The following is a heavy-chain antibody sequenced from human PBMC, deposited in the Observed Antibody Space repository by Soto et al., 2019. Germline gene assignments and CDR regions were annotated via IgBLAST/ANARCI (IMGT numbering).Heavy chain of an antibody. V-gene: IGHV4-4*07. CDR2: ISTTGNT. D-gene: IGHD1-7*01. CDR1: CAAITSFS. J-gene: IGHJ4*02. CDR3: ARESAENWTYEAY. Sequence: SETLSLTCTVSCAAITSFSWSWIRQSCGKRLEWIGRISTTGNTHYSPSLESRVSLSLDTSVNQFSLPVTSVTAADTAVYYCARESAENWTYEAYWGQGTLVNVSS.